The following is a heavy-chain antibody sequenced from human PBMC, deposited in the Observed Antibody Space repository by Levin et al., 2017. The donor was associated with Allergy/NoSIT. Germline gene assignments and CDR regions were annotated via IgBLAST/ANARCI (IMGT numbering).Heavy chain of an antibody. D-gene: IGHD6-13*01. CDR2: ISAYNGNT. V-gene: IGHV1-18*01. CDR1: SYTFTTYT. Sequence: GESLKISCKASSYTFTTYTFSWVRQVPGQGLEWMGWISAYNGNTNYAQNLQGRVTMTTDTSTSTAYMELRSLRPDDTAVYYCASSSSTWYYFDYWGQGTLVTVSS. CDR3: ASSSSTWYYFDY. J-gene: IGHJ4*02.